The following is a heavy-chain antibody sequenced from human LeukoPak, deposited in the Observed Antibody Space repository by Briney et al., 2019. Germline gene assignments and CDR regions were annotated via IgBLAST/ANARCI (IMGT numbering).Heavy chain of an antibody. CDR3: AKLGDDFWSGYSDYYYYYYMDV. V-gene: IGHV3-23*01. CDR2: ISGSGGST. Sequence: GGSLRLSCAASGFTFSSYAMSWVRQAPGKGLEWVSAISGSGGSTYYADSVKGRFTISRDNFKNTLYLQMNSLRAEDTAVYYCAKLGDDFWSGYSDYYYYYYMDVWGKGTTFTVSS. D-gene: IGHD3-3*01. J-gene: IGHJ6*03. CDR1: GFTFSSYA.